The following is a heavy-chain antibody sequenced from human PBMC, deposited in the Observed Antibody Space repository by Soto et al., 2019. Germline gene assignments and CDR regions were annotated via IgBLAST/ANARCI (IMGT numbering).Heavy chain of an antibody. CDR1: GGSISSGGYY. CDR3: ARGSVPGWFDP. J-gene: IGHJ5*02. V-gene: IGHV4-31*03. Sequence: QVQLQESGPGLVKPSQTLSLTCTVSGGSISSGGYYWSWIRQHPGKGLEWIGYIYHSGSTYYNPSLKGRVTISVDTSKKQFSLKLSSVTAADTAVYYCARGSVPGWFDPWGQGTLVTVSS. CDR2: IYHSGST. D-gene: IGHD3-10*01.